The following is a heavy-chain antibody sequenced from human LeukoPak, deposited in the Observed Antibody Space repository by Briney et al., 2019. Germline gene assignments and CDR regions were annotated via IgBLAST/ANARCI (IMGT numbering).Heavy chain of an antibody. CDR3: ARAFSSQSFDY. Sequence: GSLRLSCAAAGFPFSNYAMSWVRQPPGKGLEWIGEINHSGSTNYNPSLKSRVTISVDTSKNQFSLKLSSVTAADTAVYYCARAFSSQSFDYWGQGTLVTVSS. CDR1: GFPFSNYA. J-gene: IGHJ4*02. D-gene: IGHD6-13*01. V-gene: IGHV4-34*01. CDR2: INHSGST.